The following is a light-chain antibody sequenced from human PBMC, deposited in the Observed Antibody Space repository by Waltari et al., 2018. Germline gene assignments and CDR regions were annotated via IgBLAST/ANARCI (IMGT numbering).Light chain of an antibody. J-gene: IGKJ2*01. CDR1: QSIDTW. V-gene: IGKV1-5*03. Sequence: IQVTQSPSTRSASVGDRVPIACRASQSIDTWLAWYQQKPGKAPKLLIYKASQLESGVPLRFSGSGSGTEFTLTINSLQPDDFATYYCQQYNYYPVTYGQGTKLEIE. CDR2: KAS. CDR3: QQYNYYPVT.